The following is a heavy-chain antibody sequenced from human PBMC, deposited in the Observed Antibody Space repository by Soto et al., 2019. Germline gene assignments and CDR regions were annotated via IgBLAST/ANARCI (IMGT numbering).Heavy chain of an antibody. V-gene: IGHV1-69*08. CDR3: ARDQRTTSYDILEFVP. Sequence: QVQLVQSGAEVKKPGSSVKVSCKASGGTFSSYTISWVRQAPGQGLEWMGRIIPILGIANYAQKFQGRVTITAXXXTXXASMELSSLRSEDTAVYYCARDQRTTSYDILEFVPWGQGTLVTVSS. CDR2: IIPILGIA. J-gene: IGHJ5*02. D-gene: IGHD3-9*01. CDR1: GGTFSSYT.